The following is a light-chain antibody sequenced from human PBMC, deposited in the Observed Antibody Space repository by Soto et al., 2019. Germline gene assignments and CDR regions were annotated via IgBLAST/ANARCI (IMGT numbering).Light chain of an antibody. J-gene: IGLJ1*01. V-gene: IGLV3-21*02. Sequence: SSELTQPPSVSVAPGQTARMTCGGNNIGVKIVHWYQQRPGQAPALVVYDDTDRPSGIPERFSGSNSGNTATLTISRVEAGDEADYYCQVWDSGSDYVFGPGTKVTVL. CDR1: NIGVKI. CDR3: QVWDSGSDYV. CDR2: DDT.